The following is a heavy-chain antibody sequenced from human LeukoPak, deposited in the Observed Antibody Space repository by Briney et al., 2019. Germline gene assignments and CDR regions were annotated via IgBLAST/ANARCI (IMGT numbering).Heavy chain of an antibody. CDR1: GFTFSSYS. CDR3: ARVDTVTFTYAMDV. V-gene: IGHV3-21*01. D-gene: IGHD4-17*01. CDR2: ISGSSSYM. Sequence: NAGGSLRLSCAASGFTFSSYSMNWVRQTPGKGLEWVSAISGSSSYMYYADSVKGRFTISRDNAKNSLYLQINSLRAEDTAVYYCARVDTVTFTYAMDVWGQGTTATVSS. J-gene: IGHJ6*02.